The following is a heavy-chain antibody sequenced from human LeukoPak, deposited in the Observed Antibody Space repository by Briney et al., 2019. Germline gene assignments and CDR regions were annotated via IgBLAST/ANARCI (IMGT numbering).Heavy chain of an antibody. D-gene: IGHD6-6*01. CDR3: VRHIDGSSNFDY. J-gene: IGHJ4*02. V-gene: IGHV4-39*01. Sequence: NPSETLSLTCAVSGGSISGHNYYWGWIRQPPGRGLEWIGSIYYSGSTYYNPSLKSRVTISVDTSKNQFSLKLNSVTASDTAVYYCVRHIDGSSNFDYWGQGTLVTVSS. CDR1: GGSISGHNYY. CDR2: IYYSGST.